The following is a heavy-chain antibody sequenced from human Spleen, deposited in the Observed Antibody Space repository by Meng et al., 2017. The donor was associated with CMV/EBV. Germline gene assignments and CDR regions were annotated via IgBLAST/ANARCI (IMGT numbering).Heavy chain of an antibody. V-gene: IGHV3-74*01. J-gene: IGHJ4*02. Sequence: GESLKISCAASGFTFSSYWMHWVRQAPGKGLVWVSRINSDGSSTNYADSVKGRFTISRDNAKNTLYLQMNSLRAEDTAVYYCARAYEYGDYAYYFDYWGQGTLVTVSS. CDR3: ARAYEYGDYAYYFDY. D-gene: IGHD4-17*01. CDR1: GFTFSSYW. CDR2: INSDGSST.